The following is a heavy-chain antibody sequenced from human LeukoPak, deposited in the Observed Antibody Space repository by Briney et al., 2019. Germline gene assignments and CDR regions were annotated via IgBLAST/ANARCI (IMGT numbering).Heavy chain of an antibody. D-gene: IGHD6-19*01. CDR3: ARSKGWYSTDAFDI. CDR2: INGDGSNT. Sequence: GGSLRLSCAASGFAFSSHWMHWVRQAPGKGLVWVSRINGDGSNTTYADSVKGRFTISRDNAKNTLYLQMNSLRAEDTAVYHCARSKGWYSTDAFDIWGQGTMVTVSS. V-gene: IGHV3-74*03. J-gene: IGHJ3*02. CDR1: GFAFSSHW.